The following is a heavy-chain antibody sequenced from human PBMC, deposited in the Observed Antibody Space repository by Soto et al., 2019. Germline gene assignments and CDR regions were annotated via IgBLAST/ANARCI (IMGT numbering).Heavy chain of an antibody. CDR1: GGSISSGGYY. Sequence: QVQLQESGPGLVKPSQTLSLTCTVSGGSISSGGYYWSWIRQHPGKGLEWIGYIYYSGSTYYNPSLKSRVTISVDTSKNQFSLKLSSVTAADTAVYYCAREGIAAAGKDYYGMDVWGQGTTVTVSS. J-gene: IGHJ6*02. CDR3: AREGIAAAGKDYYGMDV. V-gene: IGHV4-31*03. CDR2: IYYSGST. D-gene: IGHD6-13*01.